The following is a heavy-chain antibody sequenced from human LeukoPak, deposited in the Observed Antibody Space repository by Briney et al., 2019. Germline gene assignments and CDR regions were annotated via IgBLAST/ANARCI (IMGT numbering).Heavy chain of an antibody. CDR1: GFTFRSYS. J-gene: IGHJ4*02. CDR2: MSYDGSNK. V-gene: IGHV3-30-3*01. CDR3: ARDGGYGDYF. Sequence: GGSLRLSCAASGFTFRSYSMHWVRQAPGKGLEWVAVMSYDGSNKYYADSVKGRFTVSRDNSKNTLYLQMNSLRAEDTAVYYCARDGGYGDYFWGQGTLVTVSS. D-gene: IGHD4-17*01.